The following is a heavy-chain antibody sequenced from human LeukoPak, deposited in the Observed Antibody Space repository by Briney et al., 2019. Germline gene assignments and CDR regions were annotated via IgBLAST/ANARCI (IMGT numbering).Heavy chain of an antibody. V-gene: IGHV3-30*03. Sequence: GGSLRLSCAASGFTFSSYGMHWVRQAPGKGLEWVAVISYDGSNKYYADSVKGRFTISRDNSKNTLYLQMNSLRAEDTAVYYCARDRGSGWLTPTHSDYWGQGTLVTVSS. CDR2: ISYDGSNK. D-gene: IGHD6-19*01. J-gene: IGHJ4*02. CDR1: GFTFSSYG. CDR3: ARDRGSGWLTPTHSDY.